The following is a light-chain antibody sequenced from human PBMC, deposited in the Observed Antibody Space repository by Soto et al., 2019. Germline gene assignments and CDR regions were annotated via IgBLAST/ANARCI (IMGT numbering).Light chain of an antibody. CDR2: DAS. V-gene: IGKV3-11*01. J-gene: IGKJ2*01. Sequence: EIVLTQSPATLYLSPGERATLSCRASQSVSSYLAWYQQKPGQAPRLLIYDASNRATGIPARFSGSGSGTDFTLTISSLEPENYAVYYCQQRSKWLPGYTLGQGTKLEIK. CDR1: QSVSSY. CDR3: QQRSKWLPGYT.